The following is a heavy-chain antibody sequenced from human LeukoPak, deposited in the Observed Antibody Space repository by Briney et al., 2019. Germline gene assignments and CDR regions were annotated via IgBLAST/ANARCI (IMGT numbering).Heavy chain of an antibody. D-gene: IGHD6-19*01. CDR1: GGSISSSSYY. V-gene: IGHV4-39*01. CDR2: IYYSGST. J-gene: IGHJ5*02. Sequence: SETLSLTCTVSGGSISSSSYYWGWIRPPPGKGLEWIGSIYYSGSTYYNPSLKSRVTISVDTSKNQFSLKLSSVTAADTAVYYCARGSGWNSFDPWGQGTLVTVSS. CDR3: ARGSGWNSFDP.